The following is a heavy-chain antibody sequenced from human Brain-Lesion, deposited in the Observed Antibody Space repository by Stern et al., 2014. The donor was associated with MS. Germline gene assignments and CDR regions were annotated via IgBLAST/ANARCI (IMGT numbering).Heavy chain of an antibody. Sequence: VQYGRPLRLSCVASGFTFGSCAMHWVRQGPGKGLEWVAGVSYDGSNKYYADSVNGRFTISRDNSQNTLYMQMSSLRPEDTAVYYCAKDRQYLTYFFDHWGQGSLVTVSS. CDR2: VSYDGSNK. D-gene: IGHD2/OR15-2a*01. CDR1: GFTFGSCA. V-gene: IGHV3-30*18. J-gene: IGHJ5*02. CDR3: AKDRQYLTYFFDH.